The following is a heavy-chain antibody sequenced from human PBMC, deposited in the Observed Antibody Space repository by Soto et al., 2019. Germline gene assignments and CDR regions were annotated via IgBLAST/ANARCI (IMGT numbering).Heavy chain of an antibody. D-gene: IGHD6-19*01. Sequence: ASVKVSCKISGHTLTELSIHWVRQAPGKGLEWMGGFDPEGGEAIYAQKWHGRVTVTEDTVTGTAYMELRGLKSDDTAVYYCARGSQWLAPYYFAYWGQGTLVTVSS. CDR2: FDPEGGEA. J-gene: IGHJ4*02. CDR1: GHTLTELS. V-gene: IGHV1-24*01. CDR3: ARGSQWLAPYYFAY.